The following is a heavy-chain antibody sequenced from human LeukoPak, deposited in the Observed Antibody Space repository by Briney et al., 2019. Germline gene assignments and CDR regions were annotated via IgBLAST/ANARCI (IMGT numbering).Heavy chain of an antibody. J-gene: IGHJ3*02. V-gene: IGHV4-39*07. Sequence: SETLSLTCTVSDGSISSSSYYWSWIRQPPGKGLEWIGEINHSGSTNYNPSLKSRVTISVDKSKNQFSLKLSSVTAADTAVYYCASTPAAADMGHAFDIWGQGTMVTVSS. CDR2: INHSGST. CDR1: DGSISSSSYY. CDR3: ASTPAAADMGHAFDI. D-gene: IGHD6-13*01.